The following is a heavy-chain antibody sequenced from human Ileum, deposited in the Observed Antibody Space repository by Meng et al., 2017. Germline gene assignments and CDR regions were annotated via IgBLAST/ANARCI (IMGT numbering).Heavy chain of an antibody. J-gene: IGHJ5*01. CDR1: GLSVSSDY. D-gene: IGHD1-1*01. Sequence: VRWVRSGGGLVQPGGSLRPPCTASGLSVSSDYINWVRQAPGKGLEWVSVIYRGGSTYYADSVNGRFTVSRDNSKNTLFLQMNSLRVEDTAVYYCARSGFDWNDAIDSWGQGTLVTVSS. CDR2: IYRGGST. V-gene: IGHV3-66*02. CDR3: ARSGFDWNDAIDS.